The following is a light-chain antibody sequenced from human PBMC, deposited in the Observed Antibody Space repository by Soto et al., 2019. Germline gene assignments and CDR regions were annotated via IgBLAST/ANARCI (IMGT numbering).Light chain of an antibody. CDR2: AAS. CDR1: QSISSN. J-gene: IGKJ1*01. V-gene: IGKV1-39*01. CDR3: QQSYSTPPWT. Sequence: DIQMTKSPSPLSASVGARSTIPSREVQSISSNLNWYQQKPGKALKLLIYAASSLQSGVPSRFSGSGSGTDFTLTISSLQPEDFATYYCQQSYSTPPWTFGQGTKVEIK.